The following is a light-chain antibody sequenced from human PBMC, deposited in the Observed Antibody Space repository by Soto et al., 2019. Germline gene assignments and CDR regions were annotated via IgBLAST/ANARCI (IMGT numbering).Light chain of an antibody. V-gene: IGKV3-20*01. Sequence: EILFTQSPGTLSLSPGERATLSCRASQSVSNNYLAWYQQKPGEAPRLLIYGASNRDTGIPDRFSGSGSGTDFTLPISRLEPEDFEVYYCQQYGSSPITFGQGTRLEIK. CDR2: GAS. CDR3: QQYGSSPIT. J-gene: IGKJ5*01. CDR1: QSVSNNY.